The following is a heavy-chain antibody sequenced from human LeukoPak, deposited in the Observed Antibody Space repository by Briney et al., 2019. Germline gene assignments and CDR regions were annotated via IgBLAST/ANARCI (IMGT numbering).Heavy chain of an antibody. Sequence: ASVKVSCKASGYTLTALSIPWVRQAPGKGLEWMGGLDPVDGETIYAQRFQGRVTMIEDTSTDTAYLDLRSLRSDDTAVYYCTTSRRFYYGSGTFQYWGQGTLLTVSS. CDR3: TTSRRFYYGSGTFQY. V-gene: IGHV1-24*01. CDR2: LDPVDGET. J-gene: IGHJ1*01. CDR1: GYTLTALS. D-gene: IGHD3-10*01.